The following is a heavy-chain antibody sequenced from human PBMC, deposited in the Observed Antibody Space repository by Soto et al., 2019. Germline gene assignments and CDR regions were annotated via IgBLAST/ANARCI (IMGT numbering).Heavy chain of an antibody. CDR1: GFTFSSYA. V-gene: IGHV3-30*04. CDR2: ISYDAIHK. J-gene: IGHJ4*02. Sequence: GGSLRLSCAASGFTFSSYAIHWVRQAPGQGLEWVAFISYDAIHKYYADSVKGRFTISRDNSRNTLYLQMNSLRAEDTAVYYCARDMSTKYSRDYWGQGTLVTVSS. CDR3: ARDMSTKYSRDY. D-gene: IGHD2-2*01.